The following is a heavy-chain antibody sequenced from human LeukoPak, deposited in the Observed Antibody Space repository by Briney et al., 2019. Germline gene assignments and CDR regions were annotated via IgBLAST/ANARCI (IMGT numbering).Heavy chain of an antibody. D-gene: IGHD1-1*01. Sequence: PGGSLRPSCAASGFTLSDYHMSWIRQAPGKGLEWTSYISSDGNSLYYADSVKGRFTISRDTAKNALYLQMNSLRAEDTAIYYCARGYNGLYWGQGTLVTVSS. CDR1: GFTLSDYH. CDR2: ISSDGNSL. CDR3: ARGYNGLY. V-gene: IGHV3-11*04. J-gene: IGHJ4*02.